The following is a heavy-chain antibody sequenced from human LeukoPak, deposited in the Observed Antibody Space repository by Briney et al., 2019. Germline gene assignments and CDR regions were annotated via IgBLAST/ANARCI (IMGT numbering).Heavy chain of an antibody. CDR2: ISAYNGNT. CDR3: ARYSFGYCSSTSCYSLFSGMDV. D-gene: IGHD2-2*03. CDR1: GYTFTSYG. V-gene: IGHV1-18*01. J-gene: IGHJ6*02. Sequence: ASVKVSCKASGYTFTSYGISWVRQAPGQGLEWMGWISAYNGNTNYAQKLQGRVTMTTDTSTSTAYMGLRSLRSDDTAVYYCARYSFGYCSSTSCYSLFSGMDVWGQGTTVTVSS.